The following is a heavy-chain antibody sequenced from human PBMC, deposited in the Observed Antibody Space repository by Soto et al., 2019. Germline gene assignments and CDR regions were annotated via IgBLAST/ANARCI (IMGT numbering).Heavy chain of an antibody. Sequence: PGESLKISCKGSGYSFTTYWIGWVRQMPGKGLEWIGIIYPGDSDTRYSPSFQGQVSISADKSISTAYLQWSSLKASDTAMYYCARAPNTVLNYKHFDLWGRGTPVTVSS. CDR2: IYPGDSDT. D-gene: IGHD4-17*01. J-gene: IGHJ2*01. CDR1: GYSFTTYW. V-gene: IGHV5-51*01. CDR3: ARAPNTVLNYKHFDL.